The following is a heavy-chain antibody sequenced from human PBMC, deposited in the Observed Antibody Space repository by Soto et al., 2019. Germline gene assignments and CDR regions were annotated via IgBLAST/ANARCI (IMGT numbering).Heavy chain of an antibody. CDR3: AKTPRGRYCAYGICYPLDY. J-gene: IGHJ4*02. Sequence: ASVKVSCKASGYSYSGYYIQWVRPEPEQGPEWLGWIYPNTETTDSSKKFQGRVTMTSDMSTRTVYMELRDLRVEDTAIYSCAKTPRGRYCAYGICYPLDYWGQESLVTVSS. CDR2: IYPNTETT. CDR1: GYSYSGYY. V-gene: IGHV1-2*02. D-gene: IGHD2-8*01.